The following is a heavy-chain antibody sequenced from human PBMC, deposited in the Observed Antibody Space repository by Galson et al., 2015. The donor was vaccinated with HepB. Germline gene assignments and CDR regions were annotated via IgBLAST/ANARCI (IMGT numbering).Heavy chain of an antibody. Sequence: SLRLSCAASGFTFSRFWMNWVRQAPGKGLEWVASIKQDGSEKDYVDSVKGRFTISRDNAKNSLNLQMNSLRAEDTAVYYCARDPGSENPYYYYYVMDVWGQGTTVTVS. J-gene: IGHJ6*02. CDR2: IKQDGSEK. CDR1: GFTFSRFW. V-gene: IGHV3-7*03. CDR3: ARDPGSENPYYYYYVMDV.